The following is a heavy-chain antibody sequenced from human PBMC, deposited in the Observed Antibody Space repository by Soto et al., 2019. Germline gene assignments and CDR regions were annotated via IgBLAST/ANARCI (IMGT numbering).Heavy chain of an antibody. Sequence: LSLTCAASGFTFSNAWMNWVRQAPGKGLEWVGRIKSKTDGGTTDYAAPVKGRFTISRDDSKNTLYLQMNSLKTEDTAVYYCTTDGRELPGDYWGQGTLVTVSS. CDR1: GFTFSNAW. CDR3: TTDGRELPGDY. V-gene: IGHV3-15*07. CDR2: IKSKTDGGTT. J-gene: IGHJ4*02. D-gene: IGHD1-26*01.